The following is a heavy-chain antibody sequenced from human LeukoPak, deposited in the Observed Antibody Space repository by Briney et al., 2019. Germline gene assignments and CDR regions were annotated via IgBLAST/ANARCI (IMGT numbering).Heavy chain of an antibody. CDR1: GGSFSGYY. J-gene: IGHJ4*02. Sequence: SETLSLTCAVYGGSFSGYYWSWIRQPPGKGLEWIGYIYYSGSTNYNPSLKSRVTISVDTSKNQFSLKLSSVTAADTAVYYCARVPPNCGGDCYHLFDYWGQGTLVTVSS. D-gene: IGHD2-21*02. CDR3: ARVPPNCGGDCYHLFDY. CDR2: IYYSGST. V-gene: IGHV4-59*01.